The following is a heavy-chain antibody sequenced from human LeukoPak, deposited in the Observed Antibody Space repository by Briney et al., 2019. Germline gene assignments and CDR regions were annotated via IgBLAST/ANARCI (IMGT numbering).Heavy chain of an antibody. CDR2: IYYSGST. CDR3: ARGGGSSWYTAAFDI. V-gene: IGHV4-59*01. D-gene: IGHD6-13*01. Sequence: PSETLSLTCTVPGGSISSYYWSWIRQPPGKGLEWIGYIYYSGSTNYNPSLKSRVTISVDTSKNQFSLKLSSVTAADTAVYYCARGGGSSWYTAAFDIWGQGTMVTVSS. CDR1: GGSISSYY. J-gene: IGHJ3*02.